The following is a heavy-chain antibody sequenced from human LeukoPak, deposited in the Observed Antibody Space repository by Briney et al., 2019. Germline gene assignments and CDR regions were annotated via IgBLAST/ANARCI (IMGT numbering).Heavy chain of an antibody. V-gene: IGHV3-53*01. J-gene: IGHJ6*03. CDR2: IYSGGST. CDR3: ARVRIRMDGVVVGFYMDV. D-gene: IGHD2-15*01. CDR1: GFTVSSNY. Sequence: GGSLRLSCAVSGFTVSSNYMSWVRQAPGTGLEWVSVIYSGGSTDYADSVKGRFTISRDNSKNTLYLQMKSLRAEDTAVYYCARVRIRMDGVVVGFYMDVWGKGTTVIVSS.